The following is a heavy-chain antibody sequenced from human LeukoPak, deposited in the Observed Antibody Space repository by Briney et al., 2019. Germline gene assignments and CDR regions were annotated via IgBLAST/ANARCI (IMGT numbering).Heavy chain of an antibody. V-gene: IGHV1-69*05. J-gene: IGHJ6*03. D-gene: IGHD3-3*01. CDR2: IIPIFGTA. Sequence: GTSVKVSCKASGGTFSSYAISWVRQAPGQGLEWMGGIIPIFGTANYAQKFQGRVTITTDESTSTAYMELSSLRSEDTAVYYCARESSLGLRFLEWLAYMDVWGKGTTVTVSS. CDR3: ARESSLGLRFLEWLAYMDV. CDR1: GGTFSSYA.